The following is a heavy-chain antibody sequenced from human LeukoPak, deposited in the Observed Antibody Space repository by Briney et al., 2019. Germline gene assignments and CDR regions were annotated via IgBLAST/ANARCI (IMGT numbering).Heavy chain of an antibody. J-gene: IGHJ4*02. CDR3: ARISGSYSKEFDY. D-gene: IGHD1-26*01. Sequence: SETLSLTCAVYGGSFSGYYWSWIRQPPGKGLEWIGEINHSGSTNYNPSLKSRVTISVDTSKNQFSLKLSSVTAADTAVYYCARISGSYSKEFDYWGPGTLVTVSS. V-gene: IGHV4-34*01. CDR1: GGSFSGYY. CDR2: INHSGST.